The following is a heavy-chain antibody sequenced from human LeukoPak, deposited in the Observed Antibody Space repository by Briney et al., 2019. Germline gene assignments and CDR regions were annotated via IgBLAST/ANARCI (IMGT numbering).Heavy chain of an antibody. CDR1: GFTFSTYT. D-gene: IGHD3-10*01. CDR3: ARNMVRGVIITEQDYYFDY. V-gene: IGHV3-21*01. CDR2: IGSSTPYI. Sequence: GGSLRLSCAASGFTFSTYTMTWVRQAPGKGLEWVSSIGSSTPYIYYADSLKGRFTISRDNAENSLYLQMNSLRAEDTAVYYCARNMVRGVIITEQDYYFDYWGQGTLVTVSS. J-gene: IGHJ4*02.